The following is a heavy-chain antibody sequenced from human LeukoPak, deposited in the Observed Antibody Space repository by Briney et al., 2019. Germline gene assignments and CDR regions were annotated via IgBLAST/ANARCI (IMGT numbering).Heavy chain of an antibody. J-gene: IGHJ3*02. CDR2: ISSSGSTI. Sequence: GGSLRLSCAASGFTFSSYEMNWVRQAPGKGLEWVSYISSSGSTIYYADSVKGRFTISRDNAKNSLYLQMNSLRAEDTAVYYCARDPVRRVNAFDIWGQGTMVTVSS. CDR1: GFTFSSYE. D-gene: IGHD2-8*01. V-gene: IGHV3-48*03. CDR3: ARDPVRRVNAFDI.